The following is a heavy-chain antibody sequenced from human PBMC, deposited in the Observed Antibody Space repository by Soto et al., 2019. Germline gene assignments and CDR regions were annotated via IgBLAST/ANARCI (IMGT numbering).Heavy chain of an antibody. CDR2: IYYSGST. V-gene: IGHV4-39*01. D-gene: IGHD5-18*01. CDR3: ARLVWSYGTWFDP. CDR1: GGSISTSSSTYY. J-gene: IGHJ5*02. Sequence: SETLSLTCSVSGGSISTSSSTYYWGWLGQPPGKGLEWIASIYYSGSTFYNPSLKSRVTMSVDTSKNQFSLKLSSVTAADTAVYYCARLVWSYGTWFDPWGQGTLVTVSS.